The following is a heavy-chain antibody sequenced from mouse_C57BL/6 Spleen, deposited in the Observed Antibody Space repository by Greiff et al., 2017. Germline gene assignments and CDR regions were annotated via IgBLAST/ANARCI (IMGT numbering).Heavy chain of an antibody. D-gene: IGHD2-1*01. J-gene: IGHJ2*01. V-gene: IGHV1-50*01. CDR1: GYTFTSYW. Sequence: VQLQQPGAELVKPGASVKLSCKASGYTFTSYWMQWVKQRPGQGLEWIGEIDPSDSYTNYNQKFKGKATLTVDPSSSTAYMQLSRLTSEDSAVYYCAKRISYGNYFDYWGQGTTLTVSS. CDR2: IDPSDSYT. CDR3: AKRISYGNYFDY.